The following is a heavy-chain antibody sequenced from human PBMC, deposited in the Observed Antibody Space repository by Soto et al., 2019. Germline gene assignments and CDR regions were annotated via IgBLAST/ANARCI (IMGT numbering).Heavy chain of an antibody. V-gene: IGHV3-15*01. Sequence: GGSLRLSCAASGFTFSNAWMSWVRQAPGKGLEWVGRIKSKTDGGTTDYAAPVKGRFTISRDDSKNTLYLQMNSLKTEDTAVYYCTRYIVVVVAATHYYYYYGMDVWGQGTTVTVSS. CDR2: IKSKTDGGTT. J-gene: IGHJ6*02. D-gene: IGHD2-15*01. CDR3: TRYIVVVVAATHYYYYYGMDV. CDR1: GFTFSNAW.